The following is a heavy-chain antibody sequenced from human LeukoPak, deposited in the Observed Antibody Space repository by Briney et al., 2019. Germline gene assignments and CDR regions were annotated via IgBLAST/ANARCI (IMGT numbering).Heavy chain of an antibody. CDR2: IYYSGST. CDR3: ARSSVSRGTVFDY. D-gene: IGHD3-10*01. J-gene: IGHJ4*02. Sequence: SETLSLTCLVSGGSISSYYWGWIRQPPGKGLEWIGSIYYSGSTYYNPSLKSRVTISVDTSKNQFSLKLSSVTAADTAVYYCARSSVSRGTVFDYWGQGTLVTVSS. V-gene: IGHV4-39*07. CDR1: GGSISSYY.